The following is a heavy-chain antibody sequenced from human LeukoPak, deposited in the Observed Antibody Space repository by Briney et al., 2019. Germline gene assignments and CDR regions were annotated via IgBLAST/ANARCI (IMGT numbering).Heavy chain of an antibody. D-gene: IGHD3-10*01. Sequence: GGSLRLSCAASGFTVSSNYMSWVRQAPGKGLEWVSVIYSGGSTYYADSVKGRFTISRDNSKNTLYLQMNSLRAEDTAVYYCARDGGYYGSGSSGYYGMDVWGQGTTVTVSS. CDR1: GFTVSSNY. V-gene: IGHV3-53*01. J-gene: IGHJ6*02. CDR3: ARDGGYYGSGSSGYYGMDV. CDR2: IYSGGST.